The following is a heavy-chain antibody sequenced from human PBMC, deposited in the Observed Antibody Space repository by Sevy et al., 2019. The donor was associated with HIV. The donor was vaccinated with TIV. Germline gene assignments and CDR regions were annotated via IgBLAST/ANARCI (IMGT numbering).Heavy chain of an antibody. CDR3: AKDTSPHVIALFDP. D-gene: IGHD3-16*02. Sequence: GGSLRLSCAASGFTFSSYAMSWVRQAPGKGLEWVQVISGSGGSTHYADSVKGRFTISRDNSKNTPYLQMNSLRAEDTAVYYCAKDTSPHVIALFDPWGQGTLVTVSS. CDR1: GFTFSSYA. CDR2: ISGSGGST. V-gene: IGHV3-23*01. J-gene: IGHJ5*02.